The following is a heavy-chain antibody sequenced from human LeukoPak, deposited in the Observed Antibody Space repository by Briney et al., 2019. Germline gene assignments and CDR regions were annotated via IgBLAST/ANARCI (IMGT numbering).Heavy chain of an antibody. Sequence: PGGSLRLSCAASGFTFSTYWMSWVRQAPGKGLEWVANIKPDGSKKNYVDSVTGRFTISRDNAKNSLYLQMNSLRAEDTAVYYCAKDRTVGASYWYFDLWGRGTLVTVSS. CDR3: AKDRTVGASYWYFDL. D-gene: IGHD1-26*01. V-gene: IGHV3-7*03. CDR1: GFTFSTYW. CDR2: IKPDGSKK. J-gene: IGHJ2*01.